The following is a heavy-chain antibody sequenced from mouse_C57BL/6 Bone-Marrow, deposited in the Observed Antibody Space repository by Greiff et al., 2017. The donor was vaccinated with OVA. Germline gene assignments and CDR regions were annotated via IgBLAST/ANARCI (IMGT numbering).Heavy chain of an antibody. Sequence: VQLQQSGPELVKPGASVKIPCKASGYTFTDYNMDWVKQSHGKSLEWIGDINPNNGGTIYNQKFKGKATLTVDKSSSTAYMELRSLTSEDSAVYYCAREGDGYYGWFAYWGQGTLVTVSA. D-gene: IGHD2-3*01. CDR3: AREGDGYYGWFAY. V-gene: IGHV1-18*01. J-gene: IGHJ3*01. CDR2: INPNNGGT. CDR1: GYTFTDYN.